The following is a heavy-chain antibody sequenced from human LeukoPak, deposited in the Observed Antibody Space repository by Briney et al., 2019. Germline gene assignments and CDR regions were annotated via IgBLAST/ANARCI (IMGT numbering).Heavy chain of an antibody. CDR2: IYYSGST. Sequence: PSESLSLTCTVSGGSISIGDYYWSWIRHPPGKGLEWIGYIYYSGSTYQNPSFKSRFTRLVDTFKNQFSLKLSSETAADPAVYYCVRRYGSDGRCYLDYWGQETLVTVSS. J-gene: IGHJ4*02. CDR1: GGSISIGDYY. V-gene: IGHV4-30-4*02. D-gene: IGHD2-15*01. CDR3: VRRYGSDGRCYLDY.